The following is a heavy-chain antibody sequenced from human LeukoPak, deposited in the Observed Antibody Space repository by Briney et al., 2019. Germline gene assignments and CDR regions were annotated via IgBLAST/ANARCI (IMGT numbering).Heavy chain of an antibody. CDR2: ISFDGSNK. CDR3: ARDRGWDIAMVLDY. D-gene: IGHD5-18*01. CDR1: GFTFSSYA. V-gene: IGHV3-30*09. Sequence: PGGSLRLSCAASGFTFSSYAMHWVRQAPGKGLEWVAVISFDGSNKYYPDSVKGRFAISRDDSKNTLYLQMNSLRAEDTAVYYCARDRGWDIAMVLDYWGQGTLVTVSS. J-gene: IGHJ4*02.